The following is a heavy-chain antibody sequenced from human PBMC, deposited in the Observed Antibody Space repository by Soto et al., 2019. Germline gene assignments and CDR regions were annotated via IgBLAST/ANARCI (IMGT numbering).Heavy chain of an antibody. Sequence: QVQLVESGGGVVQPGRSLRLSCAASGFTFSSYGMHWVRQAPGKGLEWVAVIWYDGSNKYYADSVKGRFTISRDNSKNTLYLQMNSLRAEDTAVYYCARDLGLSDSSSSSRPNDWDVFDYWGQGTLVTVSS. CDR3: ARDLGLSDSSSSSRPNDWDVFDY. J-gene: IGHJ4*02. CDR1: GFTFSSYG. D-gene: IGHD6-6*01. CDR2: IWYDGSNK. V-gene: IGHV3-33*01.